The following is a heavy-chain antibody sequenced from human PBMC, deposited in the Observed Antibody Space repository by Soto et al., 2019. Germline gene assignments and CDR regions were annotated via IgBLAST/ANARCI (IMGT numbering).Heavy chain of an antibody. D-gene: IGHD6-19*01. V-gene: IGHV1-3*01. J-gene: IGHJ4*02. CDR3: ARGHSGWYYLGDN. Sequence: QVHLVQSGAEVKKPGASVKVSCKASGYTVTDYAIYWVRQAPGQSLEWMGWITPGNGKTRYSEKFQGRVIITWDTSATTAYMELSSLRSEDTAVYYCARGHSGWYYLGDNWGQGTLVTVSS. CDR1: GYTVTDYA. CDR2: ITPGNGKT.